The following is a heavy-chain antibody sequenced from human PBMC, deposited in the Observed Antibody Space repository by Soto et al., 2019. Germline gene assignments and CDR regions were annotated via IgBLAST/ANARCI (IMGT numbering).Heavy chain of an antibody. Sequence: QLQLQESGPGLLKPSETLSLTCTVSGGSISSSSYYWGWIRQPPGKGLEWIGSIYYSGSTYYNPSLKSRGTISVDTSKIQFSLKLSSVTAADTAVYYCASPKIAFYNWCDTWGQGTLVTVTS. D-gene: IGHD3-3*02. CDR1: GGSISSSSYY. CDR3: ASPKIAFYNWCDT. V-gene: IGHV4-39*01. J-gene: IGHJ5*02. CDR2: IYYSGST.